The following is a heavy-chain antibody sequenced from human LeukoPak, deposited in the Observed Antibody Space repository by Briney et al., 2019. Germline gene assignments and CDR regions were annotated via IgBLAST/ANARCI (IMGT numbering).Heavy chain of an antibody. J-gene: IGHJ4*02. Sequence: GGSLRLSCAASGFTFRNYVIHWVRQAPGKGLEWVAVTSSDLNVKLYADSVKGRFTISRDNSRSTLYLQMSSLRPEDTAIYYCAREGYYGSGSPPSLYFDYWGQGTLVTVSS. CDR2: TSSDLNVK. CDR1: GFTFRNYV. V-gene: IGHV3-30-3*01. D-gene: IGHD3-10*01. CDR3: AREGYYGSGSPPSLYFDY.